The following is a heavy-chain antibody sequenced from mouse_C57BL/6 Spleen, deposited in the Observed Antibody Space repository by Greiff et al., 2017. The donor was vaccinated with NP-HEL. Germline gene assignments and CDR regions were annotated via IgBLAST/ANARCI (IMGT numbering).Heavy chain of an antibody. J-gene: IGHJ3*01. CDR1: GFNIKDDY. V-gene: IGHV14-4*01. CDR2: IDPENGDT. CDR3: TSPSAWYAY. Sequence: VQLQQSGAELVRPGASVKLSCTASGFNIKDDYMHWVKQRPEQGLEWIGWIDPENGDTEYASKFQGKATITADTSSNTAYLQLSSLTSKGTAVYYCTSPSAWYAYWGQGTLVTVSA.